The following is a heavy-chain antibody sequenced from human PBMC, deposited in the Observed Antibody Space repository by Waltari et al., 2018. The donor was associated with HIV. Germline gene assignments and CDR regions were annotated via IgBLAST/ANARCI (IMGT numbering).Heavy chain of an antibody. J-gene: IGHJ4*02. CDR2: VNRNGTIT. V-gene: IGHV3-74*01. Sequence: EVQLVESGGGLVQPGGSLTLSCAASGITFTNFYFHCARQGPRKGLEWVARVNRNGTITAYADAVRGRFTISKDIARSTVDLQMNSLRVDDTAVYFCCMGSYWGQGALVTVSS. CDR3: CMGSY. CDR1: GITFTNFY. D-gene: IGHD3-10*01.